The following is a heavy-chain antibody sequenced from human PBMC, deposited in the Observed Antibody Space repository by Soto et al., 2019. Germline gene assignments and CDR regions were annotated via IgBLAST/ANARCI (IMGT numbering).Heavy chain of an antibody. CDR1: GYTFTSYA. CDR2: INAGNGNT. V-gene: IGHV1-3*01. J-gene: IGHJ6*02. Sequence: GASVKVSCKASGYTFTSYATHWVRQAPGQRLEWMGWINAGNGNTKYSQKFQGRVTITRDTSASTAYMELSSLRSEDTAVYYCARPYSSSFYYYYGMDVWGQGSTVTVSS. D-gene: IGHD6-6*01. CDR3: ARPYSSSFYYYYGMDV.